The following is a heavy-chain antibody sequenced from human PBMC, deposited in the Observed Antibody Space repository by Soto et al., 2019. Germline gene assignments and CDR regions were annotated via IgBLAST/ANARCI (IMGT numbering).Heavy chain of an antibody. CDR1: GGSISSYY. Sequence: SETLSLTCPVSGGSISSYYWSWIRQPPGKGLEWIGYIYYSGSTNYNPSLKSRVTISVDTSKNQFSLKLSSVTAADTAVYYCARDGGLYCSGGSCYSGPDYWGQGTLVTVSS. CDR3: ARDGGLYCSGGSCYSGPDY. V-gene: IGHV4-59*01. D-gene: IGHD2-15*01. CDR2: IYYSGST. J-gene: IGHJ4*02.